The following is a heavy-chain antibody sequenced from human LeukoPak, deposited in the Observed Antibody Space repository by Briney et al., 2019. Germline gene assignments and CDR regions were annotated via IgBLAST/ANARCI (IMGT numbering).Heavy chain of an antibody. Sequence: GESLRLSCAASGFTFSSYAMHWVRQAPGKGLEWVAIIWSDGNNKYYADSVEGRFTISRDTSKNTLFLQMNSLRAEDTAVYYCAKDDEYRGSSGWYSDYWGRGTLVTVSS. J-gene: IGHJ4*02. CDR1: GFTFSSYA. CDR3: AKDDEYRGSSGWYSDY. CDR2: IWSDGNNK. D-gene: IGHD6-19*01. V-gene: IGHV3-30*02.